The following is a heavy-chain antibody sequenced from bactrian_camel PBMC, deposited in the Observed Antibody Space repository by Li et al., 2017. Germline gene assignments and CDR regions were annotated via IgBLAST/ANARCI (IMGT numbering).Heavy chain of an antibody. V-gene: IGHV3S53*01. J-gene: IGHJ6*01. D-gene: IGHD3*01. CDR1: GGPGYDYSGYC. CDR2: ITVDGST. CDR3: AADTRTCSALVLDRFAY. Sequence: HVQLVESGGGSVQAGGSMRLSCATSGGPGYDYSGYCMGWFRQTPGKEREGVAGITVDGSTMYGNGVKGRFTISRDYAKRTLDLQMKNLKPEDTAMYYCAADTRTCSALVLDRFAYWGQGTQVTVS.